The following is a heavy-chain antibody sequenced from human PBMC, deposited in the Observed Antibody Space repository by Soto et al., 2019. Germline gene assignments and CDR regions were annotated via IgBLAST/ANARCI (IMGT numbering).Heavy chain of an antibody. CDR2: ISGNGATT. CDR1: GFTFRNYV. CDR3: AKDQGSGRSYFDS. D-gene: IGHD6-19*01. J-gene: IGHJ4*02. V-gene: IGHV3-23*01. Sequence: PGGSLRLSCTASGFTFRNYVMSWVRQAPGKGLQWVSVISGNGATTYCADSVKGRFTLSRDNFNRTLFLQMDSLRAEDTAVYYCAKDQGSGRSYFDSWGQGTLVTVSS.